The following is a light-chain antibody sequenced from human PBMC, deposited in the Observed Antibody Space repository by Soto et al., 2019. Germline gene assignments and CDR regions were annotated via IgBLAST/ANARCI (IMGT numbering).Light chain of an antibody. V-gene: IGLV1-40*01. CDR2: GNS. Sequence: QSVLTQPPSVSGAPGQRVTISCTGSSSNIGAGYDVHWYQQLPGTAPKLLIYGNSNRPSGVPDRFSGSKSGTSASLAITGLQAEDEADYYCQSYDSSLSVFYVFGTGTKVIVL. CDR1: SSNIGAGYD. CDR3: QSYDSSLSVFYV. J-gene: IGLJ1*01.